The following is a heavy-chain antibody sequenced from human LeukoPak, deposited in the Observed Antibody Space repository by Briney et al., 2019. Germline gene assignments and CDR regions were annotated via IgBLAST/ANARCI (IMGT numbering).Heavy chain of an antibody. Sequence: SETLSLTCTVSGGSISSGAYYWNWIRQHPGKGLEWIGYIYYSGSTYYNPSLKSRVTISVDTSKNQFSLRLSSVTAADTAVYYCVRHRGGSSDFDYWGQGTLVTVSS. V-gene: IGHV4-39*01. CDR1: GGSISSGAYY. J-gene: IGHJ4*02. D-gene: IGHD6-6*01. CDR2: IYYSGST. CDR3: VRHRGGSSDFDY.